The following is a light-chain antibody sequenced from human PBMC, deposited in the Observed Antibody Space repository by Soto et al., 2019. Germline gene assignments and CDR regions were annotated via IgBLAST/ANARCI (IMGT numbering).Light chain of an antibody. J-gene: IGKJ2*01. CDR2: AAS. CDR1: QTISRN. V-gene: IGKV3-15*01. Sequence: IVLTQSPATRSVSPGERATLSCRASQTISRNLAWYQQRPGQAPRLLIYAASTRATGVPARFSGSGSGTEFTLTINSLQSEDFALYYCHQYNNWPPGTFGQGTKVDIK. CDR3: HQYNNWPPGT.